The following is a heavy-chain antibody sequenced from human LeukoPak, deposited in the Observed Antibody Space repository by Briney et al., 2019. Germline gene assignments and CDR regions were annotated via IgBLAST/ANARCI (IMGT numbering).Heavy chain of an antibody. Sequence: GSSLRLSYAASGFTFSSYGMHWVRQAPGKGLERVAYIRYDGSNKYYADSVKGRFTISRDNSKNTLYLQMNSLRAEDTAVYYCAPLCLWDIVVVPAAIGIDYWGQGTQVTVSS. D-gene: IGHD2-2*02. J-gene: IGHJ4*02. CDR3: APLCLWDIVVVPAAIGIDY. V-gene: IGHV3-30*02. CDR1: GFTFSSYG. CDR2: IRYDGSNK.